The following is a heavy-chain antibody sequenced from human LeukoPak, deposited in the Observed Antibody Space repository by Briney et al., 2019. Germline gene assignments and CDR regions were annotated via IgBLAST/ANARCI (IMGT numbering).Heavy chain of an antibody. J-gene: IGHJ4*02. CDR2: IWYDGSNK. CDR3: AKGGYYERPWYFDY. D-gene: IGHD3-22*01. Sequence: GGSLRLSCAASGFTFSSYGMHWVRQAPGKGPEWGAVIWYDGSNKFYADSVKGRFTISRDNSKNALYLQMNSLRAEDTAVYYCAKGGYYERPWYFDYWGQGTLVTVSS. V-gene: IGHV3-30*02. CDR1: GFTFSSYG.